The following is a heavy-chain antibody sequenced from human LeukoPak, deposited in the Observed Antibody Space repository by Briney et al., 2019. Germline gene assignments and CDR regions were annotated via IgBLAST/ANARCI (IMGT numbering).Heavy chain of an antibody. CDR1: GGTFSSYA. CDR2: IIPIFGTA. D-gene: IGHD3-22*01. CDR3: ARRGYDSSGYYYPFDY. Sequence: ASVKVSCKAAGGTFSSYAISWVRQAPGQGREWMGGIIPIFGTANYAQKFQGRVTMTRDMSTSTVYMELSSLRSEDTAVYYCARRGYDSSGYYYPFDYWGQGTLVTVSS. J-gene: IGHJ4*02. V-gene: IGHV1-69*05.